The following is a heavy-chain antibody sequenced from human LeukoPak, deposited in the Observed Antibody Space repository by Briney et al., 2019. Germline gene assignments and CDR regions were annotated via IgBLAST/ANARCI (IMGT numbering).Heavy chain of an antibody. D-gene: IGHD5-18*01. CDR3: ARGHDNTGYNYFDY. CDR1: GYIFTDYY. CDR2: INPLRGGT. V-gene: IGHV1-2*02. Sequence: ASVTVSCKASGYIFTDYYIHWVRQAPGQGLQRMGWINPLRGGTNYAQKFRGRVTMTRDTSIATIYMDLSSLMSDDTAVYYCARGHDNTGYNYFDYWGQGTLVTVSS. J-gene: IGHJ4*02.